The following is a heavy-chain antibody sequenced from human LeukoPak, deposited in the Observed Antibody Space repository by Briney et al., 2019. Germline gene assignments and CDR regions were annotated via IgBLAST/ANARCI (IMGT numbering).Heavy chain of an antibody. CDR3: ARGPLVVVPAAIRYYYYYYMDV. D-gene: IGHD2-2*01. Sequence: SETLSLTCAVYGGSFSGYYWSWIRQPPGKGLEWIGEINHSGSTNYNPSLKSRVTIPVDTSKNQFSLKLSSVTAADTAVYYCARGPLVVVPAAIRYYYYYYMDVWGKGTTVTVSS. V-gene: IGHV4-34*01. CDR2: INHSGST. CDR1: GGSFSGYY. J-gene: IGHJ6*03.